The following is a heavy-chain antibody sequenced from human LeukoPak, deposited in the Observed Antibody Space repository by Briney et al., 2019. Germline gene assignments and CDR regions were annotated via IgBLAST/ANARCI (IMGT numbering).Heavy chain of an antibody. CDR1: GYSFTTYW. CDR3: ARRFNNYDFWTR. V-gene: IGHV5-51*01. Sequence: PGESLKISCEGSGYSFTTYWIGWVRQMPGKGLEWMGVIYPGDSDTRYSPSFQGQVTISADKSLNTAYLQWSSLKASDTAMYYRARRFNNYDFWTRWGQGTLVTVSS. D-gene: IGHD3-3*01. J-gene: IGHJ4*02. CDR2: IYPGDSDT.